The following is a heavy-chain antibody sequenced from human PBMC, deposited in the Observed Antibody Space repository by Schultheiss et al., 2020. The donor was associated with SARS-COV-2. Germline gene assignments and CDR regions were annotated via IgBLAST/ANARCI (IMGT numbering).Heavy chain of an antibody. CDR2: ISWNSGSI. Sequence: GGSLRLSCAASGFTFSSYAMSWVRQAPGKGLEWVSGISWNSGSIGYADSVKGRFTISRDNAKNSLYLQMNSLRAEDTAVYYCAKAFYITFPDYWGQGTLVTVSS. CDR3: AKAFYITFPDY. J-gene: IGHJ4*02. CDR1: GFTFSSYA. V-gene: IGHV3-23*01. D-gene: IGHD1-14*01.